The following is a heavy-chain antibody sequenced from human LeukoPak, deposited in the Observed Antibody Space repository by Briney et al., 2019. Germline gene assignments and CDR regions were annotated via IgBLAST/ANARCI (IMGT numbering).Heavy chain of an antibody. CDR2: IYYSGST. Sequence: TSETLSLTCTVSGGSISSSSYYWGWIRQPPGKGLEWIVSIYYSGSTYYNQSLKSRVTISIDTSKNQFSLKLTSVTAADTAMYYCARMKGVVVIPTARPTFYFDYWGQGILVTVSS. CDR3: ARMKGVVVIPTARPTFYFDY. J-gene: IGHJ4*02. V-gene: IGHV4-39*01. CDR1: GGSISSSSYY. D-gene: IGHD2-2*01.